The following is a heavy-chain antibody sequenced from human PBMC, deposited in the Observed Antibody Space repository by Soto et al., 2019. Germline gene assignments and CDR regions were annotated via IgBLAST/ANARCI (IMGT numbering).Heavy chain of an antibody. CDR2: ISGSGDST. CDR1: GFTFSSYA. D-gene: IGHD2-15*01. CDR3: AKETLGYCSSGSCRIDY. V-gene: IGHV3-23*01. J-gene: IGHJ4*02. Sequence: GGSLRLSCAASGFTFSSYAMIWVRQAPGKGLEWVSTISGSGDSTYYADSVRGRFTISRDNSKNTLYLQMNSLRAEDTAVYYCAKETLGYCSSGSCRIDYWGQGTLVTVSS.